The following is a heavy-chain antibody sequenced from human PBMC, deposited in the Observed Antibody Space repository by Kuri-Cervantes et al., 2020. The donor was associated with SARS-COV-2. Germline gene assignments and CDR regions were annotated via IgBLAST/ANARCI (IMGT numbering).Heavy chain of an antibody. V-gene: IGHV3-23*03. CDR3: AISAAAGPFDY. D-gene: IGHD6-13*01. CDR2: IYSGGSST. CDR1: GFTVSSNY. Sequence: GESLKISCAASGFTVSSNYMSWVRQAPGKGLEWVSVIYSGGSSTYYADSVKGRFTISRDNSKNTLYLQMNSLRAEDTAVYYCAISAAAGPFDYWGQGTLVTVSS. J-gene: IGHJ4*02.